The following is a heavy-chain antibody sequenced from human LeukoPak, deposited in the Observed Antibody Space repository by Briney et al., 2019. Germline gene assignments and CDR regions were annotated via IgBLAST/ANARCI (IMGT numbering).Heavy chain of an antibody. Sequence: PGGSLRLSCAASGFTVSSNYMSWVRQAPGKGLEWVSVIYSGGSTYYADSVKGRFNISRDNSKNTLYLQMNSLRVEDTAVYYCARDGRGIAVAWYGAFDLWGQGTMVTVSS. V-gene: IGHV3-66*01. CDR2: IYSGGST. CDR3: ARDGRGIAVAWYGAFDL. CDR1: GFTVSSNY. J-gene: IGHJ3*01. D-gene: IGHD6-19*01.